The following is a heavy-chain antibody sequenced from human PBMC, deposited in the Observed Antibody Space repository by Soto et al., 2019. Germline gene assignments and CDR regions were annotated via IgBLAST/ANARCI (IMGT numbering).Heavy chain of an antibody. Sequence: GGSLRLSCAAPGFTFSSYAMHWVRQAPGKGLEWVAVISYDGSNKYYADSVKGRFTISRDNSKNTLYLQMNSLRAEDTAVYYCARDRLWFGELYYFDYWGQGTLVTVSS. CDR1: GFTFSSYA. V-gene: IGHV3-30-3*01. CDR3: ARDRLWFGELYYFDY. CDR2: ISYDGSNK. D-gene: IGHD3-10*01. J-gene: IGHJ4*02.